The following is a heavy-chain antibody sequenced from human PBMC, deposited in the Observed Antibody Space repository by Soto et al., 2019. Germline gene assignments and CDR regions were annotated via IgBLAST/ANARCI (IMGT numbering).Heavy chain of an antibody. J-gene: IGHJ4*02. Sequence: EVQLVESGGGLVQPGGSLRLSCAASGFTFSDHYMDWVRQAPGKGLEWVGRIRNRPNSYTTPYAASVKGRFAVLRDESENLVYLQMNDLKTEDTAVYYCVRDSGRGFYFDYWGQGAQVNVSS. D-gene: IGHD3-10*01. CDR3: VRDSGRGFYFDY. V-gene: IGHV3-72*01. CDR1: GFTFSDHY. CDR2: IRNRPNSYTT.